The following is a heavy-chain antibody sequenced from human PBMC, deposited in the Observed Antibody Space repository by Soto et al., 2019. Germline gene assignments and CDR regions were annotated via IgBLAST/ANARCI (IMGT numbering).Heavy chain of an antibody. Sequence: TSETLSLTCTVSGGSISSYYWSWIRQPPGKGLECIGYMYYSGSTNYNPSLKSRVTISVDTSKNQFSLKLSSVTAADTAVYYCASARDCSSTNCYPYYFDYWGQGTLVTVSS. CDR3: ASARDCSSTNCYPYYFDY. V-gene: IGHV4-59*08. J-gene: IGHJ4*02. D-gene: IGHD2-2*01. CDR2: MYYSGST. CDR1: GGSISSYY.